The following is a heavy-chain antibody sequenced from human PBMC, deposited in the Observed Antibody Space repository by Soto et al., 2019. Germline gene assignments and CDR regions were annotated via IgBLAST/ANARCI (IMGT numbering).Heavy chain of an antibody. J-gene: IGHJ6*02. V-gene: IGHV6-1*01. Sequence: SPTLSLTCAISGDSVSSSSAGWGGISQSASRGLEWLGRTYYRSKWYNDYAVSVKSRITINPDTSKNQFSLQLNSVTPEDTAVYYCARGYRGHYYYYGMDVWGQGTTVTVSS. CDR1: GDSVSSSSAG. D-gene: IGHD1-1*01. CDR2: TYYRSKWYN. CDR3: ARGYRGHYYYYGMDV.